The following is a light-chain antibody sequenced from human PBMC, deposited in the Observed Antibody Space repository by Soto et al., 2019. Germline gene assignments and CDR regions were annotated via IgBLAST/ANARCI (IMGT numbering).Light chain of an antibody. V-gene: IGKV3-20*01. J-gene: IGKJ1*01. CDR2: GAS. CDR1: QSVSSSY. Sequence: EIVLTQSPGTLSLSPGERATLSCRASQSVSSSYLAWYQQKPGQAPRLLIYGASSRATGIPDRFSGSGSGTDFTLTISRLEPEVFAVYYCQQYGSSRGWTFGQGTKLDIK. CDR3: QQYGSSRGWT.